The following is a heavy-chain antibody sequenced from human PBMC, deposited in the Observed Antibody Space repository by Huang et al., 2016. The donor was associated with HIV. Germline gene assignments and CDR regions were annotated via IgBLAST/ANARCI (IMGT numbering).Heavy chain of an antibody. CDR1: GDSVSSHY. CDR2: VYDSGTT. Sequence: QVRLQESGPGLVQPSETLSLSCTVSGDSVSSHYGGWIRHPPGKGLEWIGTVYDSGTTKYNPRRKSRITISVDTSKNGFSLNITSVSAADTAMYFCVRDQGRLAVGGIDNWFDPWGQGALVTVSS. J-gene: IGHJ5*02. D-gene: IGHD6-19*01. CDR3: VRDQGRLAVGGIDNWFDP. V-gene: IGHV4-59*02.